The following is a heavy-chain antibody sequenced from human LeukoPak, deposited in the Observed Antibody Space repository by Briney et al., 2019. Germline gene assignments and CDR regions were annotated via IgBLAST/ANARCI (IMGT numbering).Heavy chain of an antibody. V-gene: IGHV3-48*01. J-gene: IGHJ5*02. D-gene: IGHD4-17*01. CDR3: ARASMFGDYHSYNWFHP. CDR1: GFTFTSYG. Sequence: GGSLRLSCAASGFTFTSYGMNWVRQAPGEGGEGVAYISSSSSTRHFADSVKGRFTISRDNAKNSLYLQMNSVSAEDTAVYYCARASMFGDYHSYNWFHPWGQGTLVTVSS. CDR2: ISSSSSTR.